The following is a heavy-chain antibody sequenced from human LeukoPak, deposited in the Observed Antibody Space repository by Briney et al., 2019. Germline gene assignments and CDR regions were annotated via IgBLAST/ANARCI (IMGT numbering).Heavy chain of an antibody. CDR3: ARERSGSYSGFDY. V-gene: IGHV4-30-4*01. J-gene: IGHJ4*02. CDR1: GGXISSGDYY. D-gene: IGHD1-26*01. Sequence: SETLSLTCTVSGGXISSGDYYWSWIRQPPGKGLEWIGYIYYSGSTYYNPSLKSRITISVDTSKNQFSLKLSSVTAADTAVYYCARERSGSYSGFDYWGQGTLVTVSS. CDR2: IYYSGST.